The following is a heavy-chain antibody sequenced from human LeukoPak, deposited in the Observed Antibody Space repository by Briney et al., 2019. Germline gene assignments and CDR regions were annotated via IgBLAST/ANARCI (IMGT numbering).Heavy chain of an antibody. D-gene: IGHD3-16*01. V-gene: IGHV3-33*01. J-gene: IGHJ3*02. CDR3: ARESDLGGAFDI. Sequence: GRSLRLSCAASGFSFSIYGMPWVRQAPGKGLEWVAVIWYDGSNKNYADSVKGRFTISRDNSKNTLYLQMNSLRAEDTAVYYCARESDLGGAFDIWGQGTMVTVSS. CDR2: IWYDGSNK. CDR1: GFSFSIYG.